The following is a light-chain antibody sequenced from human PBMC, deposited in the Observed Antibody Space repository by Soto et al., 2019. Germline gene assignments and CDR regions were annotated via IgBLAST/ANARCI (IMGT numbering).Light chain of an antibody. CDR2: EVS. Sequence: QSALTQPASVSGSPGQSITISGTGTSSDVGGYNYVCWYQHHPGKAPKLIISEVSNRPSGVSDHFSGSKSGNTASLTISGLQPEDEADYYCTSFTSSTTYVFGTGTKVA. CDR1: SSDVGGYNY. CDR3: TSFTSSTTYV. V-gene: IGLV2-14*01. J-gene: IGLJ1*01.